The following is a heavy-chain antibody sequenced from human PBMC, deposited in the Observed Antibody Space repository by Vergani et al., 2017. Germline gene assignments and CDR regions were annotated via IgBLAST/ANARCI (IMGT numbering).Heavy chain of an antibody. V-gene: IGHV3-33*01. Sequence: QVQLVESGGGVVQPGRSLRLSCAASGFTFNPYGMLWVRQAPGKGLEWVAVTWYGGNNKQYADSVKGRFTISRDNSKSTMYLQMNSLTDEDTGVYYCARELRLLYNRFDSWGQGTLVTVSS. CDR3: ARELRLLYNRFDS. CDR1: GFTFNPYG. J-gene: IGHJ5*01. CDR2: TWYGGNNK. D-gene: IGHD1-14*01.